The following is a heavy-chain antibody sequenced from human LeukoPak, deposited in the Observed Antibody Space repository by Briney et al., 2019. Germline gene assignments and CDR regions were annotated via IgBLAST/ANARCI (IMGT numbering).Heavy chain of an antibody. CDR3: ARLRFLEWLLDY. CDR1: GGSFSGYY. V-gene: IGHV4-34*01. J-gene: IGHJ4*02. D-gene: IGHD3-3*01. Sequence: SETLSLTCAVYGGSFSGYYWSWIRQPPGKGLEWIGEINHSGSTNYNPSLKSRVTISVDTSKNQFSLKLSSVTAADTAVYYCARLRFLEWLLDYWRQGTLVTVSS. CDR2: INHSGST.